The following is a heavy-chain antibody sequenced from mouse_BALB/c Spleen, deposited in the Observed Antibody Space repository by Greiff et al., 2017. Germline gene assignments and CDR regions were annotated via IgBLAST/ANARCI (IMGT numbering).Heavy chain of an antibody. CDR1: GYSITSGYY. J-gene: IGHJ4*01. Sequence: EVKLVESGPGLVKPSQSLSLTCSVTGYSITSGYYWNWIRQFPGNKLEWMGYISYDGSNNYNPSLKNRISITRDTSKNQFFLKLNSVTTEDTATYYCAREVDGYYAMDYWGQGTSVTVSS. CDR3: AREVDGYYAMDY. CDR2: ISYDGSN. V-gene: IGHV3-6*02.